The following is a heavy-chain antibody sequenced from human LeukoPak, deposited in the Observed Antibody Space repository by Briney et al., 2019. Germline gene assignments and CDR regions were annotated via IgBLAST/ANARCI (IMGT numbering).Heavy chain of an antibody. CDR2: IRSKANSYAT. Sequence: GGSLRLSCAASGFTFSGSAMHWVRQASGKGLEWVGRIRSKANSYATAYAASVTGRITISRDDSKNTAYLQMNSLKTEDTAVYYCTRHPSLGGYDHYYFDYWGQGTLVTVSS. CDR1: GFTFSGSA. V-gene: IGHV3-73*01. J-gene: IGHJ4*02. CDR3: TRHPSLGGYDHYYFDY. D-gene: IGHD5-12*01.